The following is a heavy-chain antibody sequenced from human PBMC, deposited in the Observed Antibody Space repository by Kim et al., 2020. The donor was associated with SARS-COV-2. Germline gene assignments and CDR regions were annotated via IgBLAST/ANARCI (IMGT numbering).Heavy chain of an antibody. J-gene: IGHJ6*02. CDR1: GFTFSSYD. D-gene: IGHD1-26*01. CDR2: IGTAGDT. V-gene: IGHV3-13*01. Sequence: GGSLRLSCAASGFTFSSYDMHWVRQATGKGLEWVSAIGTAGDTYYPGSVKGRFTISRENAKNSLYLQMNSLRAGDTAVYYCARDRGGSYLHGMDVWGQGTTVTVSS. CDR3: ARDRGGSYLHGMDV.